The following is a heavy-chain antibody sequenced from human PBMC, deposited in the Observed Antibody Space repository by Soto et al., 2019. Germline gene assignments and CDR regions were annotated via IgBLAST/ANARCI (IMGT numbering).Heavy chain of an antibody. J-gene: IGHJ3*01. CDR3: ARGWIGDLNDAFDA. Sequence: EVLLVESGGGLVQPGGSLRLSCAASGFAFSGSWMNWVRQGPGKGLVWVSRINSYGSSTDYADSVKGRFTISRDNAKNTLYLQMNSLRVEDTAVYYCARGWIGDLNDAFDAWGQGTMVTVSS. CDR1: GFAFSGSW. D-gene: IGHD2-2*03. CDR2: INSYGSST. V-gene: IGHV3-74*01.